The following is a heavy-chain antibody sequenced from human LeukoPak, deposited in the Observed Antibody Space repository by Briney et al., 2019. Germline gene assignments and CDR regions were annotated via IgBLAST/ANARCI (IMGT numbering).Heavy chain of an antibody. J-gene: IGHJ6*02. CDR1: GYTFTGYY. CDR2: INPKSGGT. V-gene: IGHV1-2*02. CDR3: AREGSGKDANISDYYGMDV. Sequence: GASVKVSCKASGYTFTGYYMHWVRQPPAQGLGWMGGINPKSGGTNYAQKFQGRVTMTRDTSISTAYMEMSRLRADDTAVYYCAREGSGKDANISDYYGMDVWGQGTTVTVSS. D-gene: IGHD2-15*01.